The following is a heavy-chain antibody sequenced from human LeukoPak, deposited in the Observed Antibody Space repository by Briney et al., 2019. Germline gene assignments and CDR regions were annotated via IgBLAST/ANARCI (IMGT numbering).Heavy chain of an antibody. J-gene: IGHJ5*02. D-gene: IGHD2-15*01. CDR3: ATAGGDGSRMGFDP. Sequence: GGSLRLSCADSGFTFRRYWMHWVRQTPGKGLVWVSGISADGSVTRYADSVKGRFTISRDNTKSTLYLQMHSLRAEDTAVYYCATAGGDGSRMGFDPWGQGTLVTVSS. CDR1: GFTFRRYW. CDR2: ISADGSVT. V-gene: IGHV3-74*01.